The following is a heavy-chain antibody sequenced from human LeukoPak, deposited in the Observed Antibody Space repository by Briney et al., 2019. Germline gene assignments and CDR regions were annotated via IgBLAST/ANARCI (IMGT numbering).Heavy chain of an antibody. V-gene: IGHV3-23*01. CDR1: GFTFSSYA. Sequence: HPGGSLRLSCAASGFTFSSYAMSWARQAPGKGPEWVSAISGSGGSTYYADSVKGRFTISRDNSKNTLYLQMNSLRAEGTAVYYCAKDRSRYSYGLNDYWGQGTLVTVSS. CDR2: ISGSGGST. D-gene: IGHD5-18*01. J-gene: IGHJ4*02. CDR3: AKDRSRYSYGLNDY.